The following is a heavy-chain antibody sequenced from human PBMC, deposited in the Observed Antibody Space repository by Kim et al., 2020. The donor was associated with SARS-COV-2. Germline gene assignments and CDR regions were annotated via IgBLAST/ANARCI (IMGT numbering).Heavy chain of an antibody. CDR2: ISGSGGST. Sequence: GGSLRLSCAASGFTFSSYAMSWVRQAPGKGLEWVSAISGSGGSTYYADSVKGRFTISRDNSKNTLYLQMNSLRAEDTAVYYCAKDLGVVLMVYATYYFDYWGQGTLDTVSS. D-gene: IGHD2-8*01. CDR1: GFTFSSYA. V-gene: IGHV3-23*01. CDR3: AKDLGVVLMVYATYYFDY. J-gene: IGHJ4*02.